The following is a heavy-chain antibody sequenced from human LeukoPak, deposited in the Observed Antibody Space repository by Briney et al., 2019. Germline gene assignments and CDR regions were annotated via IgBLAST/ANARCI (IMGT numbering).Heavy chain of an antibody. CDR2: IYHSGST. J-gene: IGHJ4*02. Sequence: PSETLSLTCAVSGGSISSGGYSWSWIRQPPGKGLEWIGYIYHSGSTYYNPSLKSRVTISVDRSKNQFSLKLSSVTAADTAVYYCARAFSGSGYDFPDYWGQGTLVTVSS. V-gene: IGHV4-30-2*01. CDR1: GGSISSGGYS. CDR3: ARAFSGSGYDFPDY. D-gene: IGHD5-12*01.